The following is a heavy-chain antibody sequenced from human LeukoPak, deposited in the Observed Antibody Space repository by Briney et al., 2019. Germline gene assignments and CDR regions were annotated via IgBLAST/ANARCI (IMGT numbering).Heavy chain of an antibody. CDR1: GFTFSSYG. CDR2: ISRNGETT. D-gene: IGHD3/OR15-3a*01. Sequence: GGSLRLSCAASGFTFSSYGMTWVRQAPGKGLEYVSGISRNGETTYYGESVKGRFTISRDNSKDTVYLQMGSLRSEDSGVYYCARGRGDISARPFFDCRGGQGSLVTVSS. J-gene: IGHJ4*02. V-gene: IGHV3-64*02. CDR3: ARGRGDISARPFFDCR.